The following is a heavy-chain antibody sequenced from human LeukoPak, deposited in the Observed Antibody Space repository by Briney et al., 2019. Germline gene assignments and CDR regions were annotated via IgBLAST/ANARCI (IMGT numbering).Heavy chain of an antibody. D-gene: IGHD4-11*01. CDR3: AKVSKDYYYYMDV. V-gene: IGHV3-23*01. CDR2: ISSSAGGT. CDR1: GFSFSSSA. J-gene: IGHJ6*03. Sequence: GGSLRLSCEASGFSFSSSAMSWVRQAPGKGMEWVSAISSSAGGTYYADSVKGRFTISRDNSKNTLYLQMNSLRAEDTAVYYCAKVSKDYYYYMDVWGKGTTVTVSS.